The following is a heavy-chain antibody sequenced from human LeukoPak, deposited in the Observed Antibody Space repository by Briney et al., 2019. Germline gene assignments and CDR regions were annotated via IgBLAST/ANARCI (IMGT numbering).Heavy chain of an antibody. J-gene: IGHJ4*02. CDR2: IYTSGST. D-gene: IGHD3-3*01. CDR3: ARETGITIFGAAMYYFDY. V-gene: IGHV4-4*07. CDR1: GGSISNY. Sequence: SETLSLTCTVSGGSISNYWSWIRQPAGKGLEWIGRIYTSGSTNYNPSLKSRVTMSVDTSKNQLSLKLSSVTAADTAVYYCARETGITIFGAAMYYFDYWGQGTLVTVSS.